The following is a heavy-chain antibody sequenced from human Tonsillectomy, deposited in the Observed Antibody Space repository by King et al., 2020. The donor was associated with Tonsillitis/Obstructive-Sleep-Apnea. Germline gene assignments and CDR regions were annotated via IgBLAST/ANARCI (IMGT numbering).Heavy chain of an antibody. CDR3: ARLGDGRRFDY. Sequence: VQLVESGGGVVQPGRSLRLSCAASGFTFSSYGMNWVRQAPGKGLEWVAVIWYDGSNKYYVDSVKGRFTISRDNSKNMLWLQMNSLRAEDTCVYYCARLGDGRRFDYCGQRTLFSVSA. V-gene: IGHV3-33*01. CDR2: IWYDGSNK. CDR1: GFTFSSYG. J-gene: IGHJ4*02. D-gene: IGHD3-16*01.